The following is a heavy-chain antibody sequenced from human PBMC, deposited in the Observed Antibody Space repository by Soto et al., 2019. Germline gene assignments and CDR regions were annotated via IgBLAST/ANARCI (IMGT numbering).Heavy chain of an antibody. V-gene: IGHV1-8*01. CDR1: GYTFTSYD. CDR3: ARTTPYYYYAMDV. J-gene: IGHJ6*01. CDR2: LNPNSVNT. Sequence: QVQLVQSGAEVKKPGASVKVSCKASGYTFTSYDISWVRQATGQGLEWKGRLNPNSVNTAYAQKFQARVTMTRNTSISTAYMELSSLRSEDTAVYYCARTTPYYYYAMDVWGQGNTVTVSS. D-gene: IGHD1-1*01.